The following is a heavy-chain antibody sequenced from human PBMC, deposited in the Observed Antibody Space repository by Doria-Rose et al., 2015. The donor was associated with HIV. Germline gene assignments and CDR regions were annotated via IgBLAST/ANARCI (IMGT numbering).Heavy chain of an antibody. V-gene: IGHV4-34*01. CDR2: INHSGSP. Sequence: QVQRPQWASGLLKPSETLSLTCAVYGGSFRGYHWNWIRQPPGKGLGWIGEINHSGSPNYNPSRKSRVTISVDTSRKQFSLKLNSVTAADAAVYYCSRAGTEYYFDSWGQGTLVTVSS. CDR1: GGSFRGYH. J-gene: IGHJ4*02. CDR3: SRAGTEYYFDS.